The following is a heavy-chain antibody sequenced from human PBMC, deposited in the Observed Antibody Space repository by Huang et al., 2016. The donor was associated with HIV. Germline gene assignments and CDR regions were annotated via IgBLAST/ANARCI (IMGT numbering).Heavy chain of an antibody. CDR3: AKDRSWHHDSAGYLDH. CDR2: IDGSGIST. CDR1: GFAFSGYA. D-gene: IGHD2-2*03. Sequence: EVQLLQSGGGLVRPGGSLRLSCAASGFAFSGYAMSWVRQAPGRGLEWVSSIDGSGISTYYADSVKGRVTISRDPSKNTVYLQMSSLGGDDTAVYYCAKDRSWHHDSAGYLDHWGQGALVTVSS. V-gene: IGHV3-23*01. J-gene: IGHJ4*02.